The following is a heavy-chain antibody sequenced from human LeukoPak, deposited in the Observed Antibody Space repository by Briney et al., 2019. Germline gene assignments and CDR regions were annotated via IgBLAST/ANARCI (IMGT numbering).Heavy chain of an antibody. CDR1: GYSFTSYW. CDR2: IILNDSYT. J-gene: IGHJ4*02. D-gene: IGHD5-18*01. Sequence: GEPLKISCKGSGYSFTSYWISWVGQMPGKGLNWLGRIILNDSYTNYSPSFQGHVTISADKTISTAYLQWSSLKASDTAMYYCARQGGYSSNWGQGTLVTVSS. CDR3: ARQGGYSSN. V-gene: IGHV5-10-1*01.